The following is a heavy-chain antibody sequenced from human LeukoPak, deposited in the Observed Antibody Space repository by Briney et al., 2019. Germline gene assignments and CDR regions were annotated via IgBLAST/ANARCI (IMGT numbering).Heavy chain of an antibody. V-gene: IGHV3-23*01. J-gene: IGHJ5*02. D-gene: IGHD2-2*01. CDR2: ISSGGGYT. CDR3: ARDPRWLTPDCTSTSCYENYFDP. Sequence: GGSLRLSCAASEFTFSDYGMTWVRQAPGEGLEWVSAISSGGGYTYYADSVKGRFTISRDNSKNTLYLQMNSLRAGDTAVYYCARDPRWLTPDCTSTSCYENYFDPWGQGTLVTVSS. CDR1: EFTFSDYG.